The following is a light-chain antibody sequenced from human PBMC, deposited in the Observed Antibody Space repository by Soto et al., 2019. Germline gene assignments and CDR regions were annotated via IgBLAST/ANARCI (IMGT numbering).Light chain of an antibody. V-gene: IGKV3-20*01. CDR1: QSVSSSY. CDR3: QQFSSYPLT. Sequence: EIVLSQSLGTLSLSPGERATLSCRASQSVSSSYLAWYQQKPGQAPRLLIYDASSRATGIPDRFSGGGSGTDFTLTISRLEPEDFAVYYCQQFSSYPLTFGGGGKVAIK. J-gene: IGKJ4*01. CDR2: DAS.